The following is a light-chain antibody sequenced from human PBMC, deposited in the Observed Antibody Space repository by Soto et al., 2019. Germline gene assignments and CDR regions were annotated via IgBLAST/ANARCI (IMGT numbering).Light chain of an antibody. CDR3: EQYNSWPPLT. Sequence: EIVMTQSPATLSVSPGERATLSCRASYSVSTSLAWYQQKPGQAPRLLIYGASTRATGIPARFSGSGSGTEFTLAISGLQSEDFAVYYCEQYNSWPPLTFGGGTKVEIK. CDR1: YSVSTS. V-gene: IGKV3-15*01. CDR2: GAS. J-gene: IGKJ4*01.